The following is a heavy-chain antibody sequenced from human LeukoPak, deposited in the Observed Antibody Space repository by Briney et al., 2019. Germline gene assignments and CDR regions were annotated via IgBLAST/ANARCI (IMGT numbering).Heavy chain of an antibody. CDR1: GGSISSYY. Sequence: SETLSLTCTVSGGSISSYYWSWIRQPAGKGLEWIGRIYTSGSTNYNPSLKSRVTMSVDTSKNQFSLKPSSVTAADTAVYYCARTTAGTSLEYFQHWGQGTLVTVSS. V-gene: IGHV4-4*07. J-gene: IGHJ1*01. D-gene: IGHD6-13*01. CDR2: IYTSGST. CDR3: ARTTAGTSLEYFQH.